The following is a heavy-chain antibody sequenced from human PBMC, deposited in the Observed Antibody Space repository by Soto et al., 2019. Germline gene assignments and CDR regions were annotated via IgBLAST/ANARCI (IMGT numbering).Heavy chain of an antibody. J-gene: IGHJ4*02. Sequence: SETMSLTCDAIGGTFSVFHWTWIRPPPGGGLEWSGGLDSYGDTNYNPSLRGRVTISLDLSNSQFSLSLRPVTAAETAVYYCAIGRNDYAWGSLSNYLDYWGQGTPDTVSS. D-gene: IGHD3-16*01. CDR1: GGTFSVFH. CDR2: LDSYGDT. V-gene: IGHV4-34*08. CDR3: AIGRNDYAWGSLSNYLDY.